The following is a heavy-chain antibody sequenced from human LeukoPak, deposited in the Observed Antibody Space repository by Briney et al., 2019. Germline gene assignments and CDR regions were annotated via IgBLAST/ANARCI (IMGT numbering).Heavy chain of an antibody. CDR1: GFTVSSNY. J-gene: IGHJ4*02. V-gene: IGHV3-66*01. Sequence: GGSLRLSCAASGFTVSSNYMSWVRQAPGKGLEWVSVIYSGGSTYYADSVKGRFTISRDNSKNTLYLQMNSLRAEDTAVYYCAREIYDSSGYYYYGYWGQGTLVTVSS. CDR2: IYSGGST. D-gene: IGHD3-22*01. CDR3: AREIYDSSGYYYYGY.